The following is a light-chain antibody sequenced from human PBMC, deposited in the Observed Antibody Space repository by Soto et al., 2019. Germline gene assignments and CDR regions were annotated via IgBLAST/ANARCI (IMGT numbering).Light chain of an antibody. CDR3: QNYNSDPKT. V-gene: IGKV1-27*01. J-gene: IGKJ1*01. CDR2: SAS. Sequence: IQLAQSPSSLSASVGGRGTITCRASQGISNSLAWYQQKPGKVPKLLIYSASTLQSGVPSRFSGSGSGTDFTLTISSLQPEDVATYYCQNYNSDPKTFGQGTKVDIK. CDR1: QGISNS.